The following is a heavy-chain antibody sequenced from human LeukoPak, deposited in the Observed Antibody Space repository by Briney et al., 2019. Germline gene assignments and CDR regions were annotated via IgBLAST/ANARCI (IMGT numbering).Heavy chain of an antibody. V-gene: IGHV4-4*07. CDR3: ARDGDGGGYPDY. J-gene: IGHJ4*02. Sequence: SETLSLTCSVSGGSVSTHYWSWIRQPAGKGLEWIGRIHTSGTTNYNPSLKSRVTLSLDTSNNQLSLTVTSVTAADRAVYFCARDGDGGGYPDYWGQGTLVTVSS. CDR1: GGSVSTHY. D-gene: IGHD3-22*01. CDR2: IHTSGTT.